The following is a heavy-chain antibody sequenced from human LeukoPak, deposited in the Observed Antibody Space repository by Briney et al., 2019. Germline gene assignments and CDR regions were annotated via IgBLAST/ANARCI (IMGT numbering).Heavy chain of an antibody. J-gene: IGHJ4*02. CDR2: IYYSGST. D-gene: IGHD6-19*01. Sequence: SETLSLTCTVSGGSVRSDSNYWSWIRQPPGKGLEWIGYIYYSGSTNYNPSLKSRVTISVDTSKNQFSLKLSSVTAADTAVYYCARRLGSSGWYFDYWGQGTLVTVSS. CDR1: GGSVRSDSNY. V-gene: IGHV4-61*01. CDR3: ARRLGSSGWYFDY.